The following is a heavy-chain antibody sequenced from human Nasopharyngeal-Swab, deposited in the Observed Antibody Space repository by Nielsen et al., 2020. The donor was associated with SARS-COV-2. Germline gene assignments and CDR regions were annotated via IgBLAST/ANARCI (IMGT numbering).Heavy chain of an antibody. D-gene: IGHD4-17*01. J-gene: IGHJ4*02. V-gene: IGHV5-51*01. Sequence: GESLKISYKGSGSRFNSYWIGWVRQMPGKGLEWMGIIYPGDSDTRYSPSFQGQVTISADKSISTAYLQWSSLKASDTAMYYCASTVITTGGADYWGQGTLVTVSS. CDR2: IYPGDSDT. CDR3: ASTVITTGGADY. CDR1: GSRFNSYW.